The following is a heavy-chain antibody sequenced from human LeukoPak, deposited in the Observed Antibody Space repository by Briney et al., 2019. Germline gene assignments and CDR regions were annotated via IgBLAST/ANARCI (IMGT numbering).Heavy chain of an antibody. CDR1: GYTFTSYG. D-gene: IGHD3-10*01. CDR2: ISAYNGNT. V-gene: IGHV1-18*01. J-gene: IGHJ5*02. Sequence: GASVKVSCKASGYTFTSYGISWVRQAPGQGLELVGWISAYNGNTNYAQKLQGRVTMTTDTSTSTAYMELRSLRADDTAVYYCARDHRRFGELTDPWGQGTLVTVSS. CDR3: ARDHRRFGELTDP.